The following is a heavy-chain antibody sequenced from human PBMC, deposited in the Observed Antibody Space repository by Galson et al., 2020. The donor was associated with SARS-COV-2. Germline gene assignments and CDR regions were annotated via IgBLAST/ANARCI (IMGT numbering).Heavy chain of an antibody. CDR3: AKEPMLATTGPYYVDF. V-gene: IGHV3-23*03. CDR2: IYSGGGT. Sequence: GGSLRLSCVASRFTFSSYAMSWVRQAPGKGLEWVSVIYSGGGTYYADSVKGRFTISRDNSKNTLYLQMNSLRVEDTAVYYCAKEPMLATTGPYYVDFWGQGTLVTVAS. D-gene: IGHD4-17*01. J-gene: IGHJ4*02. CDR1: RFTFSSYA.